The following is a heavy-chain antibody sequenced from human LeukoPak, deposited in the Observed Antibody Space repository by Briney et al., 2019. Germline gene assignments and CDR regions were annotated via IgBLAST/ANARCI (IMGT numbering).Heavy chain of an antibody. CDR2: IYYSGST. Sequence: SETLSLTCTVSGDSISSYSWSWIRQPPGKGLEWIGYIYYSGSTNYNPSLKSRVTISVDTSKNQFSLKLSSVTAADTAVYYCARGRVAAPCDYWGQGTLVTVSS. D-gene: IGHD6-6*01. J-gene: IGHJ4*02. CDR1: GDSISSYS. V-gene: IGHV4-59*01. CDR3: ARGRVAAPCDY.